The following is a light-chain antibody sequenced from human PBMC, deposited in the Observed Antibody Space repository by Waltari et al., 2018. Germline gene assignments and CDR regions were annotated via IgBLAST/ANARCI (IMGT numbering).Light chain of an antibody. CDR1: SSDIGFYKL. Sequence: QSPLTQPASVSGSPGQSITISCTGTSSDIGFYKLVSWYQQYPGKAPKVMIYEVTKRPSWVSNRFSVSKSGNTASLTISGLQAEYEAYYYCFSYAGTSSGVFGTGTKVTVL. CDR3: FSYAGTSSGV. V-gene: IGLV2-23*02. J-gene: IGLJ1*01. CDR2: EVT.